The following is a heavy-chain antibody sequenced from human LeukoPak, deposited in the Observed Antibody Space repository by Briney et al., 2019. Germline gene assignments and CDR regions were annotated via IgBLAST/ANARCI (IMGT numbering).Heavy chain of an antibody. Sequence: GRSLRLSCAASGFTFSSYAMHWVRQAPGKGLEWVAVISYDGSNKYYADSVKGRFTISRDNSKNTLYLQMNSLRAEDTAVYYCARAAGYSSGWGPFDYWGQGTLVTVSS. V-gene: IGHV3-30-3*01. CDR1: GFTFSSYA. CDR3: ARAAGYSSGWGPFDY. D-gene: IGHD6-19*01. J-gene: IGHJ4*02. CDR2: ISYDGSNK.